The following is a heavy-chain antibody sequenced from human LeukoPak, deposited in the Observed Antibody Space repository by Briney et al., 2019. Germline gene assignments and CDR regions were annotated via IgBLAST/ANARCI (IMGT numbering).Heavy chain of an antibody. CDR1: EFSISTYW. V-gene: IGHV3-7*03. J-gene: IGHJ4*02. CDR2: IKPDGSGK. Sequence: GGSLRLSCAASEFSISTYWMSWVRQAPGKGLEWVANIKPDGSGKYYVDSVTGRFTISRDNAKNSLYLQMNSLRAEDTAVYYCARAQGYFDYWGQGTLVTVSS. CDR3: ARAQGYFDY.